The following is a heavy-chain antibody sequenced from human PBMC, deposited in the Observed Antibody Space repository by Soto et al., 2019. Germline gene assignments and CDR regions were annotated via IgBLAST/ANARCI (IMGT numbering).Heavy chain of an antibody. J-gene: IGHJ4*02. CDR2: IKSKTDGGTT. CDR1: GFTFSNAW. D-gene: IGHD4-4*01. V-gene: IGHV3-15*01. CDR3: TTDKYHDYSNY. Sequence: GGSLRLSCAASGFTFSNAWMSGVRQAPGKGLEWVGRIKSKTDGGTTDYAAPVKGRFTISRDDSKNTLYLQMNSLKTEDTAVYYCTTDKYHDYSNYWGQGTLVTVSS.